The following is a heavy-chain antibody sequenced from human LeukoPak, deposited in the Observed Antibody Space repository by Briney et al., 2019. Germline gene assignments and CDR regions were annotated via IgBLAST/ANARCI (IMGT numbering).Heavy chain of an antibody. D-gene: IGHD6-19*01. J-gene: IGHJ4*02. CDR1: GGTFSSYA. Sequence: ASVKVSCKASGGTFSSYAISWVRQAPGQGLEWMGGIIPIFGTANYAQKFQGRVTITADESTSTVYMELSSLRSEDTAVFYCARSIAVADDYWGQGTLVTVSS. V-gene: IGHV1-69*13. CDR2: IIPIFGTA. CDR3: ARSIAVADDY.